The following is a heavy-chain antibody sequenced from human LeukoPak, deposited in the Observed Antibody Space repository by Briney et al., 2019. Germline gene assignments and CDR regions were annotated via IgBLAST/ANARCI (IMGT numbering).Heavy chain of an antibody. V-gene: IGHV3-21*01. J-gene: IGHJ6*03. Sequence: PGGSLRLSCAASGFTFSSYSMNWVRQAPGKGLEWVSSISSSSSYIYYADSVKGRFTISRDNAKNSLYLQMNSLRAEDTAVYYCARFAVPGIGGGEYYYYMDVWGKGTTVTISS. CDR3: ARFAVPGIGGGEYYYYMDV. CDR2: ISSSSSYI. D-gene: IGHD2-21*01. CDR1: GFTFSSYS.